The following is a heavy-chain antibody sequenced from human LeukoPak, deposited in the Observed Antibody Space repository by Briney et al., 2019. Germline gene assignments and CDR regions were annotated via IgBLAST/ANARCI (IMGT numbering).Heavy chain of an antibody. V-gene: IGHV4-59*08. Sequence: SGTLSLTCTVSGGSISSYYWSWIRQPPGKGLEWIGYIYNSGSTKYNPSLKSRVTITVDTSKNQFSLRLGSVTAADTAVYYCARGADIVVVPAAYIGGYYFDYWGQGTLVTVSS. D-gene: IGHD2-2*01. J-gene: IGHJ4*02. CDR1: GGSISSYY. CDR2: IYNSGST. CDR3: ARGADIVVVPAAYIGGYYFDY.